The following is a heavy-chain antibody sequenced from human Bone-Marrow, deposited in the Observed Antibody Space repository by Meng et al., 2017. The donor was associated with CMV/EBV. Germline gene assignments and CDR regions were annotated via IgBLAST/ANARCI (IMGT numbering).Heavy chain of an antibody. CDR1: GFSLSTARMG. V-gene: IGHV2-26*01. Sequence: SGPTLVKPTASLTLTCTATGFSLSTARMGVSWIRQPPGMALESLAHIFSNDEKSYSTSLKSRLTISKDTPQSPVVLTMTNRDPVDTATYYCARITMVRGVIEPILYNCCGIDVWGQGTTVTVSS. CDR2: IFSNDEK. D-gene: IGHD3-10*01. CDR3: ARITMVRGVIEPILYNCCGIDV. J-gene: IGHJ6*02.